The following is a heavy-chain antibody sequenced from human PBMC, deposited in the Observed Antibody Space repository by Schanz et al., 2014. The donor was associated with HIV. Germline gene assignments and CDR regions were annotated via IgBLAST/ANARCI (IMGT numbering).Heavy chain of an antibody. CDR2: MSWNRRRI. J-gene: IGHJ4*02. Sequence: EVQLMESGGGLVQPGRSLRLSCAASGFTLEDYAMHWVRQAPGKGLEWVSGMSWNRRRIGYGDAVKGRFTISRDNSKNTLYLQMNSLRAEDTAVYYCAKRRDSGYAYFDYWGQGTLVTVSS. D-gene: IGHD1-1*01. V-gene: IGHV3-9*01. CDR3: AKRRDSGYAYFDY. CDR1: GFTLEDYA.